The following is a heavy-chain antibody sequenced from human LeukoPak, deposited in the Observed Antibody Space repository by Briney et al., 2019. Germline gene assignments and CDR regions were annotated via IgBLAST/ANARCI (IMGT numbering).Heavy chain of an antibody. J-gene: IGHJ4*02. Sequence: GPLRLSCAASKFSFSSYWMHWVRQPPGKGLEWIGEIYHSGSTNYNPSLKSRVTISVDTSKNQFSLKLSSVTAADTAVYYCARVDDSSGYYSGRYFDYWGQGTLVTVSS. CDR1: KFSFSSYW. V-gene: IGHV4-4*02. CDR2: IYHSGST. CDR3: ARVDDSSGYYSGRYFDY. D-gene: IGHD3-22*01.